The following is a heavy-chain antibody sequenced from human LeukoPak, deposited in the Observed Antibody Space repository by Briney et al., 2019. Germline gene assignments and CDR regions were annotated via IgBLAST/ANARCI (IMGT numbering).Heavy chain of an antibody. CDR3: ARVGYDSSNSSEGY. J-gene: IGHJ4*02. V-gene: IGHV3-48*03. CDR1: GFTFSSYE. D-gene: IGHD3-22*01. Sequence: GGSLRLSCAASGFTFSSYEMNWVRQAPGKGLEWVSYISSSGSSIYYADSVKGRFTISRDSAKNSLYLQMNSLRAEDTAVYYCARVGYDSSNSSEGYWGQGTLVTVPS. CDR2: ISSSGSSI.